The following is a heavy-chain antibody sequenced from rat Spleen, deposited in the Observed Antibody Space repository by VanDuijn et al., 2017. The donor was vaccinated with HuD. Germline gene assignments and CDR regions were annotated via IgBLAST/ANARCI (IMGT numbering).Heavy chain of an antibody. CDR3: ARTAYFDY. Sequence: EVQLVESGGGLVQPGRSMKLSCAASGFTFSNYDMAWVRQAPTKGLEWVASINFDGSGTYYRDSVKGRFTISRDNAKSTLYLQMDSLRSEDTAAYYCARTAYFDYWGQGVMVTVSS. CDR1: GFTFSNYD. V-gene: IGHV5-25*01. CDR2: INFDGSGT. J-gene: IGHJ2*01.